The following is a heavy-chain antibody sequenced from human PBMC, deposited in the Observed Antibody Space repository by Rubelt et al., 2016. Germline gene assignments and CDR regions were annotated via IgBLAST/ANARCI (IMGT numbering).Heavy chain of an antibody. CDR1: GFTFSSYS. Sequence: EVQLVESGGGLVQPGGSLRLSCAASGFTFSSYSMNWVRQAPGKGLEWVSYISSSSSTIYYADSVKGRFTISRDNAKNSLYLQMNSLRAEDTAVYYCARDSLAAAGVFDYWGQGTLVTVSS. V-gene: IGHV3-48*04. CDR3: ARDSLAAAGVFDY. J-gene: IGHJ4*02. D-gene: IGHD6-13*01. CDR2: ISSSSSTI.